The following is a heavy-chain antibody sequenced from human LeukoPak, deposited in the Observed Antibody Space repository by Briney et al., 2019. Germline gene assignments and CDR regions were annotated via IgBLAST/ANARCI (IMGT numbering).Heavy chain of an antibody. CDR3: ARVSARHYGMDV. Sequence: SETLSLTCTVSGGSISNYYWSWIRQPAGKGLEWIGRIYSSGSTNYNPSLKSRVTMSADTSKNQFSLKLNSVTAADTAVYYCARVSARHYGMDVWGQGTTVTVS. CDR2: IYSSGST. CDR1: GGSISNYY. J-gene: IGHJ6*02. V-gene: IGHV4-4*07.